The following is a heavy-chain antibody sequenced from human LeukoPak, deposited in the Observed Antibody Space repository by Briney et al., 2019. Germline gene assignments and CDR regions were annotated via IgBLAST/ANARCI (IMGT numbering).Heavy chain of an antibody. D-gene: IGHD1-20*01. Sequence: GGSLRLSCAASGFTFSSYGMHWVRQAPGKGLEWVAFIRYDGSNKYYADSVKGRFTTSRDNSKNTLYLQMNSLRAEDTAVYYCAKDPNWNDVEYWFDPWGQGTLVTVSS. CDR2: IRYDGSNK. J-gene: IGHJ5*02. CDR1: GFTFSSYG. CDR3: AKDPNWNDVEYWFDP. V-gene: IGHV3-30*02.